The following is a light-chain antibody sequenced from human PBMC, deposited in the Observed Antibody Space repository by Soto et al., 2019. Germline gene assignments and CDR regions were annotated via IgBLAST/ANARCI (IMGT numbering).Light chain of an antibody. V-gene: IGKV3-20*01. J-gene: IGKJ1*01. CDR3: QQYGNSPGT. CDR2: GAS. CDR1: QSVSSSY. Sequence: EIVLTQSPGTLSLSPGERATLSCRASQSVSSSYLAWYQQKPGQAPRLLIYGASSRATGIPDSFSASGSGTDFTLIISSLVPEDFAVYYCQQYGNSPGTFGQGTKVDIK.